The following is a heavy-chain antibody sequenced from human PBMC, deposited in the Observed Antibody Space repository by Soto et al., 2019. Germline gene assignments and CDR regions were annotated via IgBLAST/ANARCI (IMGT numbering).Heavy chain of an antibody. CDR2: ISSSGSSI. CDR3: ARVRFGEWGYAMGV. J-gene: IGHJ6*02. D-gene: IGHD3-10*01. V-gene: IGHV3-11*01. Sequence: QVQLVESGGGLVKPGGSLRLSCAASGLTFSDCYMNWIRQAPGKGLEWVSYISSSGSSINYAGSVKGRFTISRDNAKNSLYLQTNSLRAEDTGMYYCARVRFGEWGYAMGVWGQGTKVTVSS. CDR1: GLTFSDCY.